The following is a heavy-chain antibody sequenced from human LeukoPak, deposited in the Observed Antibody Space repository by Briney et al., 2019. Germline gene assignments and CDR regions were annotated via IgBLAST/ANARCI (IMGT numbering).Heavy chain of an antibody. CDR1: GFTFSSYA. J-gene: IGHJ4*02. CDR2: ISSNGGST. D-gene: IGHD6-19*01. CDR3: ARRSGIAVAGAFDY. Sequence: GGSLRLSCAASGFTFSSYAMHWVRQAPGKGLEYVSAISSNGGSTYYANSVKGRFTISRDNSKNTLYLQMNSLRAEDTAVYYCARRSGIAVAGAFDYWGQGTLVTVSS. V-gene: IGHV3-64*01.